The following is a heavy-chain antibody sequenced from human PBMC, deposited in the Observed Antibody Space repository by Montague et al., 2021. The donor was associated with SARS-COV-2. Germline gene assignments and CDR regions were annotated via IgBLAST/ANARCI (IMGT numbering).Heavy chain of an antibody. J-gene: IGHJ4*02. V-gene: IGHV4-59*01. D-gene: IGHD5-24*01. CDR2: IYYSRST. CDR3: ARVFPRWLQFDPYFDY. CDR1: GGSISSYY. Sequence: SETLSLICTVSGGSISSYYWSWIRRPPGKGLEWIGYIYYSRSTNYNPSLKSRVTISVDTSKNQFSLKLSSVTAADTAVYYCARVFPRWLQFDPYFDYWGQGTLVTVSS.